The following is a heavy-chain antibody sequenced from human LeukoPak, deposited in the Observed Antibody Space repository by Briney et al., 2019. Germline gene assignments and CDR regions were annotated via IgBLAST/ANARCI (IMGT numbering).Heavy chain of an antibody. J-gene: IGHJ4*02. Sequence: GGSLRLSCVASGFTFSSYWIHWVRQGPRKGLVWVSRINGDGRNINYADSVRGRFTISRDNAKKTLYLEMNSLRVEDTAIYYCAKDHVGIAMIVVVLDSWGQGTLVTVSS. CDR2: INGDGRNI. V-gene: IGHV3-74*01. D-gene: IGHD3-22*01. CDR3: AKDHVGIAMIVVVLDS. CDR1: GFTFSSYW.